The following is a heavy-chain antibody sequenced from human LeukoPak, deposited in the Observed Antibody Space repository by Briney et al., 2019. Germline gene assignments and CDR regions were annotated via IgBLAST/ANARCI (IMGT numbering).Heavy chain of an antibody. D-gene: IGHD3-3*01. V-gene: IGHV4-59*12. CDR2: IYYSGST. CDR3: ARLQLTNLDVRFLEWLPRHYYGMDV. J-gene: IGHJ6*02. Sequence: SETLSLTCTVSGGSISSYYWSWIRQPPGKGQEWIGYIYYSGSTNYNPSLKSRVIISVDTPKNQFSLKLSSLTASDTAVYYCARLQLTNLDVRFLEWLPRHYYGMDVWGQGTTVTVSS. CDR1: GGSISSYY.